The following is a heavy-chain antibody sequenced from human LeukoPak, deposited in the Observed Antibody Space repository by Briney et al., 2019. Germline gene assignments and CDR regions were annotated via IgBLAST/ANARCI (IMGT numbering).Heavy chain of an antibody. D-gene: IGHD6-13*01. CDR3: ARDPIAAAGPY. Sequence: SETLSLTCTVSGYSISNGYYWGWIRQPPGKGLEWIGSIYHSGSTYYNPSLKSRVTISVDTSKNQFSLKLSSVTAADTAVYYCARDPIAAAGPYWGQGTLVTVSS. J-gene: IGHJ4*02. CDR2: IYHSGST. CDR1: GYSISNGYY. V-gene: IGHV4-38-2*02.